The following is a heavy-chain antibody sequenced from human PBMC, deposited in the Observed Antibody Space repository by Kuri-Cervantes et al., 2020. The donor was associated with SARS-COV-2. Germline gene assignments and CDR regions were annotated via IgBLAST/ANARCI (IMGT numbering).Heavy chain of an antibody. D-gene: IGHD5-18*01. CDR3: AREKHLWPDSGHNWFDP. J-gene: IGHJ5*02. CDR1: GGSISSGDYN. V-gene: IGHV4-30-4*08. CDR2: IYYSGST. Sequence: SETLSLTCTVSGGSISSGDYNWSWIRQSPGRGLERIGYIYYSGSTYYNPSLKSRLRISLDMPKNQFSLKLTSVTAADTAVYYCAREKHLWPDSGHNWFDPWGQGTLVTVSS.